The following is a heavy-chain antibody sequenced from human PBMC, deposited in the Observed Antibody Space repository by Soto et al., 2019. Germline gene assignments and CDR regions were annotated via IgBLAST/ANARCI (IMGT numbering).Heavy chain of an antibody. V-gene: IGHV1-18*01. J-gene: IGHJ4*02. CDR1: GYTFTSFS. Sequence: QVQLLQSGAEVRKPGASVNVSCKASGYTFTSFSMRWVRQAPGQGLEWMGWISPYNDNTYYAQKFQGRVTFTPDTSTSTDYMELRSLRSDDTTVYYCARQKAYSYAGMDNWGQGPLV. CDR3: ARQKAYSYAGMDN. D-gene: IGHD5-18*01. CDR2: ISPYNDNT.